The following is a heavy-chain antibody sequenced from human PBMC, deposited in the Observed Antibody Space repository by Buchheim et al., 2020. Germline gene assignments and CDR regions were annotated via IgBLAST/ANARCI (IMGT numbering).Heavy chain of an antibody. CDR3: ARELTLWAAPGQNCFDP. D-gene: IGHD6-13*01. Sequence: EEQLVESGGGWVQPGGSLRLSCAASGFTVSSNYMNWVRQAPGKGLEWVSVIHSAGIYNAGTTYYADSVKGRFTVSRDNSKNTLYLQMNSLRAEDTAVYYCARELTLWAAPGQNCFDPWGQGTL. CDR2: IHSAGIYNAGTT. J-gene: IGHJ5*02. V-gene: IGHV3-66*01. CDR1: GFTVSSNY.